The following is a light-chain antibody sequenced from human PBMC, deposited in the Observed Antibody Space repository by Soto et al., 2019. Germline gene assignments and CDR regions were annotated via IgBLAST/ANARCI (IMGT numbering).Light chain of an antibody. J-gene: IGKJ5*01. CDR1: QSIDIW. Sequence: DIQMTQSPSTLSASVGDRVTITCRASQSIDIWLAWYQQKPGKAPNLLIYSASSLQTGVPSRFSGSGSGTEFPLSISSLQPDDFATYYCQQYNSYSAITFGQGTRLEIK. CDR2: SAS. V-gene: IGKV1-5*01. CDR3: QQYNSYSAIT.